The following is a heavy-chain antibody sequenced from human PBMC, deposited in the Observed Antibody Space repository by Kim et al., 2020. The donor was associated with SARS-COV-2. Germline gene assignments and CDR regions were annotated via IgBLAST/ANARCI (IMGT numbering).Heavy chain of an antibody. CDR2: IDGSGDRT. J-gene: IGHJ3*02. CDR1: GFTFSRSP. Sequence: GGSLRLSCAASGFTFSRSPMSWVRQAQGKGLEWVSVIDGSGDRTYYAGSVKGRLTTFRDNSKNTLYLQMNSSRADDTALYYCAKDRPGGDDLDIWGQG. V-gene: IGHV3-23*01. D-gene: IGHD3-10*01. CDR3: AKDRPGGDDLDI.